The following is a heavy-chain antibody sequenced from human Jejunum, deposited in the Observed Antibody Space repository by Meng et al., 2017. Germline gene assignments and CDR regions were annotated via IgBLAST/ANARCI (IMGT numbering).Heavy chain of an antibody. CDR1: GFTFNSYF. V-gene: IGHV3-7*01. CDR3: ARPGPYSSGSNILFDF. CDR2: IKQDGSDN. Sequence: GGSLRLSCAASGFTFNSYFMNWVRQAPGRGLEWVANIKQDGSDNYYVDSVKGRFTISRDNAKNSLYLQMNSLNAADTAVYYCARPGPYSSGSNILFDFWGQGSLVTVSS. J-gene: IGHJ4*02. D-gene: IGHD3-10*01.